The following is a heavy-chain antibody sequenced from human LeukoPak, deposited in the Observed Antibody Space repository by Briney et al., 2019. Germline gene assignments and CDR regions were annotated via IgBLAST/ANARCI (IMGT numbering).Heavy chain of an antibody. Sequence: GGSLRLSCAASGFTFSTYTINWVRQAPGKGLEWVSSIGTSTSSIYYADSVKGRFTISRDNAENSLYLQMNSLRAEDTAVYYCARDMGIIPYYYCYMDVWGKGTTVTVSS. CDR2: IGTSTSSI. CDR3: ARDMGIIPYYYCYMDV. J-gene: IGHJ6*03. D-gene: IGHD7-27*01. CDR1: GFTFSTYT. V-gene: IGHV3-21*01.